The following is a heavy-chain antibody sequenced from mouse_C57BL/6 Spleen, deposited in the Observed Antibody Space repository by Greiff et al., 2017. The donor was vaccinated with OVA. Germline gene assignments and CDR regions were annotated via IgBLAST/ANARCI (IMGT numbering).Heavy chain of an antibody. V-gene: IGHV3-6*01. Sequence: EVQLQQSGPGLVKPSQSLSLTCSVTGYSITSGYYWNWIRQFPGNKLEWMGYISYDGSNNYNPSLKNRIPITRDTSKNQFFLKLNSATTEDTATYYCARDSYYYGSRGYFDVWGTGTTVTVSS. CDR3: ARDSYYYGSRGYFDV. J-gene: IGHJ1*03. CDR1: GYSITSGYY. CDR2: ISYDGSN. D-gene: IGHD1-1*01.